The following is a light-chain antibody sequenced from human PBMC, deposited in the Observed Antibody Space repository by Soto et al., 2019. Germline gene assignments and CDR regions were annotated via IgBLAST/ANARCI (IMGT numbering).Light chain of an antibody. J-gene: IGKJ5*01. Sequence: EIVMAQSPATLSVSPGERATLSCRASQSVTNKLAWYQHKPGQAPRVLIHDTSTRAAGIPARFSGSGSGTDFTLTISSLQSEDFAVYYCQQYNTWRSITFGQGTRLESK. V-gene: IGKV3-15*01. CDR1: QSVTNK. CDR2: DTS. CDR3: QQYNTWRSIT.